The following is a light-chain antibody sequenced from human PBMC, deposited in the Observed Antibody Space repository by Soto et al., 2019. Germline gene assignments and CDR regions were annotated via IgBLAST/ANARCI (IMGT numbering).Light chain of an antibody. V-gene: IGKV3D-20*01. Sequence: IVLTQSPSTPSFSPGERDTLYCGSSQSVSGGFLAWDQQKPCVAPRLILYDTSFRATGSPDKFSGSGSGKDFPLTNRRLDPEDFAVYYRQQYGRSPSFGQGTKVDIK. CDR3: QQYGRSPS. J-gene: IGKJ1*01. CDR2: DTS. CDR1: QSVSGGF.